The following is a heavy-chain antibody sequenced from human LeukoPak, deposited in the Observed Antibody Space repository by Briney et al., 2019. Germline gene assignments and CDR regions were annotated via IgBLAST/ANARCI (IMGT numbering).Heavy chain of an antibody. CDR1: GYTLTELS. V-gene: IGHV1-24*01. CDR2: FDPEDGET. J-gene: IGHJ4*02. CDR3: ATRGLYCRGGSCYSADDF. D-gene: IGHD2-15*01. Sequence: ASVKVSCKVSGYTLTELSMHWVRQAPGKGLEWMGGFDPEDGETTYAQKFQGRVTMTEDTSTDTAYMELSSLRSEDTAVYYCATRGLYCRGGSCYSADDFWGQGTLVTVSS.